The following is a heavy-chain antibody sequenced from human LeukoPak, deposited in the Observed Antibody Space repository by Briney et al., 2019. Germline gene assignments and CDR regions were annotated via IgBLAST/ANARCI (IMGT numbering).Heavy chain of an antibody. CDR2: ISYGGST. D-gene: IGHD4-23*01. CDR1: PDSISSNHYY. J-gene: IGHJ4*02. V-gene: IGHV4-39*01. CDR3: VRTDYGGTFDR. Sequence: SETLSLTCTVSPDSISSNHYYCGWVRQPPGKGLEWIGSISYGGSTYYNPSLGNRVTMSVDTSKTQFSLELISVTAADTAVYFCVRTDYGGTFDRWGQGTLVTVSS.